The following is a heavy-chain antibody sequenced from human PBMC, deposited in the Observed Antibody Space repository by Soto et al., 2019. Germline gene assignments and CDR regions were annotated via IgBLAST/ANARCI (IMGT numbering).Heavy chain of an antibody. D-gene: IGHD5-12*01. CDR1: GDSISSGCYY. J-gene: IGHJ6*02. CDR2: IYYSGST. Sequence: SETLSLTCTVSGDSISSGCYYWCWIRQHPGKGLEWIGYIYYSGSTYYNPSLKSRVTISVDTSKNQFSLKLSSVTAADTAVYYCARDPAATIPAYYCYYGTDVWGQGTTVTVSS. V-gene: IGHV4-31*03. CDR3: ARDPAATIPAYYCYYGTDV.